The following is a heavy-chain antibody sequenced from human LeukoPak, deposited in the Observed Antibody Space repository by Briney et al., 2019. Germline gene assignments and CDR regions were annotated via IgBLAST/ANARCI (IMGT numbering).Heavy chain of an antibody. Sequence: GGSLRLSCAASGFDFSIYGMNWVRQAPGKGLEWVSSINSRGNHIYYADSVKGRFTISRDNAKNSLFLQISNLSAEDTAVYYCARLDESEGDYWGQGTLLTVSS. CDR1: GFDFSIYG. CDR2: INSRGNHI. V-gene: IGHV3-21*06. J-gene: IGHJ4*02. CDR3: ARLDESEGDY.